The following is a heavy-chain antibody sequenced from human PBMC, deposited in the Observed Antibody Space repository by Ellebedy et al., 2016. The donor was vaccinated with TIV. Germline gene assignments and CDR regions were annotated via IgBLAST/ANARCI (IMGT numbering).Heavy chain of an antibody. J-gene: IGHJ6*02. V-gene: IGHV3-11*01. D-gene: IGHD2-15*01. Sequence: PGGSLRLSCAASGFTFSDYFMSWVRQAPGRGLEWVSYITNTGTTTYYADSVKGRFTVSRDNANNSLSLQMSSLRAEDSAIYYCARAGYYGMEVWGQGTTVTVSS. CDR2: ITNTGTTT. CDR3: ARAGYYGMEV. CDR1: GFTFSDYF.